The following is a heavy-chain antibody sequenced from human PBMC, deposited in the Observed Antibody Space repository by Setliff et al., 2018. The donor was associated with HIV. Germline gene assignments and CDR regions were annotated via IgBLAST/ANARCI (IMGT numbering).Heavy chain of an antibody. V-gene: IGHV4-34*01. CDR3: ARGLWSSGGPIYFDF. CDR2: VNHSGSA. J-gene: IGHJ4*02. Sequence: SETLSLTCAVYGESFSDYSWTWIRQPPGKGLEWIGDVNHSGSANYNPSLKSRVTISVDTSKNQFSLKLTSVTAADTAVYYCARGLWSSGGPIYFDFWGQGTLVTVSS. CDR1: GESFSDYS. D-gene: IGHD6-19*01.